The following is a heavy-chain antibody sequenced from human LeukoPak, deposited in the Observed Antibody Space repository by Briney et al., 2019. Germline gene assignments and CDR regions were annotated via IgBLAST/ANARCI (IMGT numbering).Heavy chain of an antibody. CDR1: GFTFSSYA. Sequence: GGSLRLSCAASGFTFSSYAMSWVRQAPGKGLEWVSTISGGDGSTYYAVSVKGRFTISRDNSKNTVYLQMNSLRAEDTAVYYCAGDLTDPPYYYYYIDVWGKGTTVTISS. CDR2: ISGGDGST. J-gene: IGHJ6*03. V-gene: IGHV3-23*01. CDR3: AGDLTDPPYYYYYIDV.